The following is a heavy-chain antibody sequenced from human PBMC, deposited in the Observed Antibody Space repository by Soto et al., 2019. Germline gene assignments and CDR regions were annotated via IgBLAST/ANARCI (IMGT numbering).Heavy chain of an antibody. V-gene: IGHV1-2*02. J-gene: IGHJ6*02. D-gene: IGHD6-6*01. Sequence: GASVTVSCKGSGYTFSGYYIHWVRQAPGQGLEWLGWINPDSGGTKYAQNFQGRVTMARDTSISTAYMELSGLRSDDTAVYYCARDENSSTSVYYYYYGMDVWGQGTSVTVPS. CDR2: INPDSGGT. CDR1: GYTFSGYY. CDR3: ARDENSSTSVYYYYYGMDV.